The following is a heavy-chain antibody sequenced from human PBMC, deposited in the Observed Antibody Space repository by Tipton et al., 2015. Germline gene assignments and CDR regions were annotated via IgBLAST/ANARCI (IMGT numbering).Heavy chain of an antibody. Sequence: SLRLSCAASGFTFSTAWMHWVRQAPGKGLVWASRIYSDSSTISYADSVKGRFTISRDNAKNTLFLQMNSLRAEDTAMYYCARGRSVDFDSWGQGTLVTVSP. V-gene: IGHV3-74*01. CDR1: GFTFSTAW. J-gene: IGHJ4*02. CDR2: IYSDSSTI. CDR3: ARGRSVDFDS.